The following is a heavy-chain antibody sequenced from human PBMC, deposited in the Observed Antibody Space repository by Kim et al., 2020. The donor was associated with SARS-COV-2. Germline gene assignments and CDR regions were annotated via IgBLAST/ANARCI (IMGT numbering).Heavy chain of an antibody. CDR2: INAGNGHK. D-gene: IGHD1-1*01. J-gene: IGHJ5*02. CDR3: GRNAYNAYWGFDP. V-gene: IGHV1-3*01. Sequence: ASVKVSCKSSGYTFTSYAMHWVRQAPGQRLEWMGWINAGNGHKKYSQKFQGRVTITRETSPSTAYMELSSLRSEDTAVYYVGRNAYNAYWGFDPWGQGTL. CDR1: GYTFTSYA.